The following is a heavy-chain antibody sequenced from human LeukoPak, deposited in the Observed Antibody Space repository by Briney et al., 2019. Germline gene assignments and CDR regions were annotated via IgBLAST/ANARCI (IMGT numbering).Heavy chain of an antibody. CDR2: IYTSGSN. CDR3: ARSTSGWSSYYGRDV. D-gene: IGHD6-19*01. J-gene: IGHJ6*02. Sequence: SETLSLTCTVSGGSISRYYWSWIRQPAGKGLEWIGRIYTSGSNNYNPSLKSRVTMSVDTSKNQFSLKLSSVTAADTAVYYCARSTSGWSSYYGRDVWGQGTTVTVSS. CDR1: GGSISRYY. V-gene: IGHV4-4*07.